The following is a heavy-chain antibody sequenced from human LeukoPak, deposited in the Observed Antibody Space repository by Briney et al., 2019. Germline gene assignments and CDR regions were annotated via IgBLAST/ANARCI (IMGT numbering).Heavy chain of an antibody. Sequence: SVKVSCKVSGGNNYALSWVRQAPGQGLEWMGGNIPVLDVANSAQKFQGRVTFTADKSTSTAYMDLRSLRSDDTAVYYCARDRHRRHYYDSTLHPPLDYWGQGTLVTVSS. CDR3: ARDRHRRHYYDSTLHPPLDY. J-gene: IGHJ4*02. CDR2: NIPVLDVA. V-gene: IGHV1-69*10. CDR1: GGNNYA. D-gene: IGHD3-22*01.